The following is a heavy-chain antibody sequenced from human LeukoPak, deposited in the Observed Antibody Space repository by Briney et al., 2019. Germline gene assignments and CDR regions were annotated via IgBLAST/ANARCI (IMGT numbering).Heavy chain of an antibody. Sequence: GGSLRLSCAASGFSFSDQYMDWVRQAPGKGLEWVGRIRNKANGYTTEYAVSVKGRFTISRDDSKNSLYLQMNSLSAEDTAVYYCARDSGFGSDYWGQGTLVTVSS. CDR3: ARDSGFGSDY. CDR1: GFSFSDQY. V-gene: IGHV3-72*01. J-gene: IGHJ4*02. D-gene: IGHD3-10*01. CDR2: IRNKANGYTT.